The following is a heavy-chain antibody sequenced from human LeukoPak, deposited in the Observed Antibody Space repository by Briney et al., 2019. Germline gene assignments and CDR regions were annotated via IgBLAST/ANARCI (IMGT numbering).Heavy chain of an antibody. CDR3: ARDRGDGYNRGILIDY. CDR1: GYTFTGYY. Sequence: GASVKVSCKASGYTFTGYYMHWVRQAPGQGLEWMGWINPNSGGTNYAQKLQGRVTMTRDTSISTAYMELSRLRSDDTAVYYCARDRGDGYNRGILIDYWGQGTLVTVSS. J-gene: IGHJ4*02. V-gene: IGHV1-2*02. D-gene: IGHD5-24*01. CDR2: INPNSGGT.